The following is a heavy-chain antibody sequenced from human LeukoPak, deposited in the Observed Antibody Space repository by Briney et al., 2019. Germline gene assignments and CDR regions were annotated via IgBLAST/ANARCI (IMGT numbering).Heavy chain of an antibody. CDR1: GFTFSSYG. J-gene: IGHJ4*02. CDR2: ISGSGGST. Sequence: PWGSLRLSCAASGFTFSSYGMSRVRQAPGKGLEWVSAISGSGGSTYYADSVKGRFTISRDNAKNSLYLQMNSLRAEDTAVYYCARDRIAVAGYFDYWGQGTLVTVSS. CDR3: ARDRIAVAGYFDY. V-gene: IGHV3-23*01. D-gene: IGHD6-19*01.